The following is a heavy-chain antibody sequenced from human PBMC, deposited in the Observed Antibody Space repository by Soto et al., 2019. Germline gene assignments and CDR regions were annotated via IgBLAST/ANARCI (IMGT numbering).Heavy chain of an antibody. CDR1: GGTFSSYA. CDR2: IIPIFGTA. D-gene: IGHD3-3*01. CDR3: ARDLRVRFLEWHPTRYYYYGMDV. Sequence: SVKVSCKASGGTFSSYAISWVRQAPGQGLEWMGGIIPIFGTANYAQKFQGRVTITADKSTSTAYMELSSLRSEDTAVYYCARDLRVRFLEWHPTRYYYYGMDVWGQGTTVTVS. J-gene: IGHJ6*02. V-gene: IGHV1-69*06.